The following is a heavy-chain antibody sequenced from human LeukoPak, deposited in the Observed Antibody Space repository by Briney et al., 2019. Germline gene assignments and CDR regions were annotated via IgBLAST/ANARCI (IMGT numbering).Heavy chain of an antibody. D-gene: IGHD3-22*01. J-gene: IGHJ3*02. CDR1: GGSISSGSYY. V-gene: IGHV4-61*02. CDR2: IYTSGST. Sequence: PSETLSFTCTVSGGSISSGSYYWRWTRQPAGTGLEWIGRIYTSGSTNYNPSLKSRVTISVDTSKNQFSLKLSSVTAADTAVYYCARDSFNYYDSSGYYGAFDIWGQGTMVTVSS. CDR3: ARDSFNYYDSSGYYGAFDI.